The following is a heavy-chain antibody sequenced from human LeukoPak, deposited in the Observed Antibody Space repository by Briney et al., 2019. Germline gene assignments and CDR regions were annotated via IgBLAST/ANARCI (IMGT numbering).Heavy chain of an antibody. CDR1: GFTFSSYW. J-gene: IGHJ4*02. CDR3: ASEGSSWYYFDY. CDR2: INSDGSST. Sequence: GGSLRLSCAASGFTFSSYWMHWVRQAPGKGLVWVSRINSDGSSTSYADSVKGRFTISRDNANNTLYLQMNSLRAEDTAVYYCASEGSSWYYFDYWGQGTLVTVSS. D-gene: IGHD6-13*01. V-gene: IGHV3-74*01.